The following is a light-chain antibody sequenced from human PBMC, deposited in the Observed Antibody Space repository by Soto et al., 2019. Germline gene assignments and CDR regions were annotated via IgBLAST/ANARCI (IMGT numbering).Light chain of an antibody. CDR1: SSDVGGYNY. CDR2: DVS. V-gene: IGLV2-11*01. Sequence: QSALAQPRSVSGSPGQSVTISCTGTSSDVGGYNYVSWYQRHPGKAPKLMIYDVSKRPSGVPDRFSGSKSGNTASLTISGLQAEDEADYYCCSYAGSYTFGYVFGTGTKVTVL. J-gene: IGLJ1*01. CDR3: CSYAGSYTFGYV.